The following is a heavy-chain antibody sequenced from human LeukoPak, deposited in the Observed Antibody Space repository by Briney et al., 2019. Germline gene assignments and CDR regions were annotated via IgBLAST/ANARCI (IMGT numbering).Heavy chain of an antibody. Sequence: GGSLRLSCAASGFTFSSYAMSWVRQAPGKGLEWVSGISWNSGSIGYADSVKGRFTISRDNAKNSLYLQMNSLRAEDTALYYCAKGGYYDSSGYPDYWGQGTLVTVSS. V-gene: IGHV3-9*01. CDR2: ISWNSGSI. J-gene: IGHJ4*02. D-gene: IGHD3-22*01. CDR3: AKGGYYDSSGYPDY. CDR1: GFTFSSYA.